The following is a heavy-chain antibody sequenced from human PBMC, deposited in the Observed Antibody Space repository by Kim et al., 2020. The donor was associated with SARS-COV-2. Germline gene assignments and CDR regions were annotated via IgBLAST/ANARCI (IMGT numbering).Heavy chain of an antibody. D-gene: IGHD6-19*01. Sequence: NTRYSQKFQARHSITRDTSATTAYLELSGLRSEDTAVYYCAREAVAGSFDYWGQGTLVTVSS. CDR2: NT. J-gene: IGHJ4*02. CDR3: AREAVAGSFDY. V-gene: IGHV1-3*01.